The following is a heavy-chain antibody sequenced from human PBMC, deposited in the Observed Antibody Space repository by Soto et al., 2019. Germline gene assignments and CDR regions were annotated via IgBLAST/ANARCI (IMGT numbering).Heavy chain of an antibody. CDR2: INHSGST. V-gene: IGHV4-34*01. Sequence: QVQLQQWGAGLLKPSETLSLTCAVSGGSFSGYYWTWIRQPPGTGLEWIGEINHSGSTNYNPSLKCRVTISVDTSKNQFSLKLPSVTAADTAVYYCARDKITGLFDYWGQGTRVTVSS. CDR1: GGSFSGYY. D-gene: IGHD2-8*02. J-gene: IGHJ4*02. CDR3: ARDKITGLFDY.